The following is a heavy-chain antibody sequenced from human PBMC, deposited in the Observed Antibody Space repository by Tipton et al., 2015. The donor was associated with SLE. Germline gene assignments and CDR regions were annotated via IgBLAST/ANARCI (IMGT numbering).Heavy chain of an antibody. D-gene: IGHD3-10*01. Sequence: GSLRLSYAASGFKFGDYGMSWVRQGPGKGLGWVAGINWDGGSSGYGDFVKGTAYGDSVKDRFIISRDNTKNSLYLEMNRLRAEDTALYYCARARYGSGSYGQENYYMDVWGKGTMVTVSS. V-gene: IGHV3-20*03. J-gene: IGHJ6*03. CDR3: ARARYGSGSYGQENYYMDV. CDR1: GFKFGDYG. CDR2: INWDGGSSGYGDFVKGT.